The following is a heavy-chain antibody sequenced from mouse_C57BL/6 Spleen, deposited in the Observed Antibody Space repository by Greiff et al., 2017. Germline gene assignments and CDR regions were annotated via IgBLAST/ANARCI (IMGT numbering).Heavy chain of an antibody. CDR2: IDPETGGT. D-gene: IGHD1-1*01. CDR1: GYTFTDYE. Sequence: QVQLKESGAELVRPGASVTLSCKASGYTFTDYEMHWVKQTPVHGLEWIGAIDPETGGTAYNQKFKGKAILTADKSSSTAYMELRSLTSEDSAVYYCTRRDGSSWRFAYWGQGTLVTVSA. CDR3: TRRDGSSWRFAY. J-gene: IGHJ3*01. V-gene: IGHV1-15*01.